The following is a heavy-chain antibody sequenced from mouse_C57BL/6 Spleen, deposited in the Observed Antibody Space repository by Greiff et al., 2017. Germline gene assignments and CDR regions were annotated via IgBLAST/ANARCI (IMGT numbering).Heavy chain of an antibody. CDR1: GYTFTSYG. D-gene: IGHD1-1*01. J-gene: IGHJ1*03. V-gene: IGHV1-58*01. Sequence: VQLQQSGAELVRPGSSVKMSCKTSGYTFTSYGINWVKQRPGQGLEWIGYIYIGNGYTAYNEKFKGKATLTSDTSSSTAYMQLSSLTSEDSAIYCWSRGRGYGSSYDWYFDVWGTGTTVTVSS. CDR3: SRGRGYGSSYDWYFDV. CDR2: IYIGNGYT.